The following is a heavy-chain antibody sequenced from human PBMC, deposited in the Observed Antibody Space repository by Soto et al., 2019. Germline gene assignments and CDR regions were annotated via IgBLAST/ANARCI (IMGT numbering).Heavy chain of an antibody. CDR3: ARDKRDPYGDYVDY. D-gene: IGHD4-17*01. J-gene: IGHJ4*02. CDR1: GFTFGSFA. Sequence: SLRLSGVASGFTFGSFAMHWVRQAPGKGLEWVAVISYDDGNKKYYADSVKGRFTISRDNSKSTLYLHMNSLRAEDTAVYYCARDKRDPYGDYVDYWGQGTLVTVSS. V-gene: IGHV3-30-3*01. CDR2: ISYDDGNKK.